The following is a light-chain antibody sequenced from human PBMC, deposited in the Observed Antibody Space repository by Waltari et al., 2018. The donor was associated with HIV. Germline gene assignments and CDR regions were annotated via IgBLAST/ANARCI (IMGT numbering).Light chain of an antibody. CDR1: TSDFGLYDF. V-gene: IGLV2-14*01. J-gene: IGLJ2*01. CDR2: EVF. Sequence: QSALTQPASVSGSPGQSITISCTGSTSDFGLYDFISWYQQPPGGVPRVIVYEVFRRPSGVASRFSGSKSGNTASLTISWLQTEDEADYYCTSFTSNYTVIFGGGTKVTVL. CDR3: TSFTSNYTVI.